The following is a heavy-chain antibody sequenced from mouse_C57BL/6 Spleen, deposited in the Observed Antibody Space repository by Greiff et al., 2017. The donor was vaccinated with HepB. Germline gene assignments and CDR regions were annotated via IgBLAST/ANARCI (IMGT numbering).Heavy chain of an antibody. CDR2: ISDGGSYT. D-gene: IGHD2-5*01. Sequence: EVKVVESGGGLVKPGGSLKLSCAASGFTFSSYAMSWVRQTPEKRLEWVATISDGGSYTYYPDNVKGRFTISRDNAKNNLYLQMSHLKSEDTAMYYCARDYSKAFYYAMDYWGQGTSVTVSS. CDR1: GFTFSSYA. V-gene: IGHV5-4*01. J-gene: IGHJ4*01. CDR3: ARDYSKAFYYAMDY.